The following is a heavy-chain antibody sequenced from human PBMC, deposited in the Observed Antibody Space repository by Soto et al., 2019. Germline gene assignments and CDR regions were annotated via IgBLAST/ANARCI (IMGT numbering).Heavy chain of an antibody. D-gene: IGHD3-3*01. CDR3: ARDGDFWSGSYAYDC. CDR2: IYTSGST. Sequence: SETLALNCTVSGGSIRSSTWSWIRQTAGKGLEWIGRIYTSGSTNYNPSLKSRVTMSVDTSKNQCSLRLSSVTAADTAVYYCARDGDFWSGSYAYDCWGQVPRGIVAS. J-gene: IGHJ3*01. CDR1: GGSIRSST. V-gene: IGHV4-4*07.